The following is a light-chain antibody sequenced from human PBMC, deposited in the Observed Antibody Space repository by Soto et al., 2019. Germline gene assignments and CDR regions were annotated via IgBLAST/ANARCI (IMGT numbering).Light chain of an antibody. V-gene: IGLV2-23*02. Sequence: QSALTQPAAVSGSTGQSITISCTGTSSDVGYYNLVSWYQQHPGKAPKLIIYEVNKRPSGFSNRFSGSKSGNTASPTISGLQAEDEADYYCCSYAGSTTHYVFGTGTKLTVL. CDR3: CSYAGSTTHYV. CDR1: SSDVGYYNL. J-gene: IGLJ1*01. CDR2: EVN.